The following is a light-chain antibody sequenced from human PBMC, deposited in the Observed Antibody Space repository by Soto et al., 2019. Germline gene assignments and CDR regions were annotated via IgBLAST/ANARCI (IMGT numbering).Light chain of an antibody. V-gene: IGKV3-11*01. CDR2: DAS. Sequence: EIVLTQTPATLSLSPGERATLACRASQSVSSYLAWYQQKPGQGPRLLIYDASARATGIPARFSGSGSGTDFTLTISSLEPEDFAVYYCLQRSNLMYTFGQGTKLEIK. CDR3: LQRSNLMYT. J-gene: IGKJ2*01. CDR1: QSVSSY.